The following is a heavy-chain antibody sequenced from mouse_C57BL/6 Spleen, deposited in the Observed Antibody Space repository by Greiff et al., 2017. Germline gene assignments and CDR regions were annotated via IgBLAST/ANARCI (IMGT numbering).Heavy chain of an antibody. J-gene: IGHJ2*01. V-gene: IGHV1-18*01. CDR1: GYTFTDYN. Sequence: EVKLQESGPELVKPGASVKIPCKASGYTFTDYNMDWVKQSHGKSLEWIGDINPNNGGTIYNQKFKGKATLTVDKSSSTAYMELRSLTSEDTAVYYCARTDYDEDAPFGYWGQGTTLTVSS. CDR2: INPNNGGT. CDR3: ARTDYDEDAPFGY. D-gene: IGHD2-4*01.